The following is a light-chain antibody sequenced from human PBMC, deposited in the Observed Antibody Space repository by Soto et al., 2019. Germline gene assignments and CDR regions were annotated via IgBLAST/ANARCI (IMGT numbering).Light chain of an antibody. Sequence: SYELTQPPSVSVAPGQTARITWGGNNIGSKSVHWYQQKPGQAPVLGVYDDSDRPSGIPERFSGSNSGNTATLTISRVEAGDEADYYCQVWDSSSDHPVFGGGTKLTVL. CDR2: DDS. V-gene: IGLV3-21*02. J-gene: IGLJ2*01. CDR1: NIGSKS. CDR3: QVWDSSSDHPV.